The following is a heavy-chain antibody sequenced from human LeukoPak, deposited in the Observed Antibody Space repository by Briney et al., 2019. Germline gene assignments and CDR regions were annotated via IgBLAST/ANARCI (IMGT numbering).Heavy chain of an antibody. V-gene: IGHV4-39*07. Sequence: SETLSLTCTVSGGSISSSSYYWSWIRQPPGKGLEWIGEINHSGSTNYNPSLKSRVTISVDTSENQFSLKLSSVTAADTAVYYCAKRLRYFDWYSRAFDIWGQGTMVTVSS. CDR2: INHSGST. D-gene: IGHD3-9*01. CDR1: GGSISSSSYY. CDR3: AKRLRYFDWYSRAFDI. J-gene: IGHJ3*02.